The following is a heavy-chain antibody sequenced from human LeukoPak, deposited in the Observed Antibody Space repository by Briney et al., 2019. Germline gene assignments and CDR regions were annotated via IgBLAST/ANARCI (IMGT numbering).Heavy chain of an antibody. J-gene: IGHJ4*02. Sequence: SETLSLTCTVSNGSISSRSFHWGWIRQPPGKGLEWIGSIYHSGKTYYDPSLKSRVTISVDTSKNQFSLTLTSVTAADTAVYYCVRRRYYDSDGFWYYFDYWGQGTLVTVSS. CDR2: IYHSGKT. CDR3: VRRRYYDSDGFWYYFDY. CDR1: NGSISSRSFH. V-gene: IGHV4-39*01. D-gene: IGHD3-22*01.